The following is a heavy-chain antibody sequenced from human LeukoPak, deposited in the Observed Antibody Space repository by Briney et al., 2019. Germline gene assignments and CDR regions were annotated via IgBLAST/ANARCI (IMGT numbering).Heavy chain of an antibody. CDR1: GFTLTGHF. CDR3: ARGKRTFDP. J-gene: IGHJ5*02. CDR2: ISSGSYSK. Sequence: PGGALRHSCFASGFTLTGHFMSWIRQAPGKGPEWVSYISSGSYSKYYADSVKRRFTISRDNTNNSLYLEMNSLRVEDTGFYYCARGKRTFDPWGQGTLVTVSS. V-gene: IGHV3-11*01.